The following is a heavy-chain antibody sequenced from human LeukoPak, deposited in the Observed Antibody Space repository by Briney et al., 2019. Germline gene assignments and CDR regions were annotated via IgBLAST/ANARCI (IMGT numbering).Heavy chain of an antibody. CDR3: AELGITMIGGV. Sequence: PGGSLRLSCAASGFTFSDYSMNWVRQAPGEGLKWVSYISSSSSTTYYADSVKGRFTISRDNAKNSLYLQMNSLRAEDTAVYYCAELGITMIGGVWGKGTTVTISS. J-gene: IGHJ6*04. CDR1: GFTFSDYS. CDR2: ISSSSSTT. V-gene: IGHV3-48*04. D-gene: IGHD3-10*02.